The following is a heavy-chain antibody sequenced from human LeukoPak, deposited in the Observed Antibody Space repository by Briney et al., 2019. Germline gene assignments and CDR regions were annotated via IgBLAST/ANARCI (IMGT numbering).Heavy chain of an antibody. CDR1: GFTVSSNY. D-gene: IGHD5-12*01. CDR3: ARDNIVATTIDS. V-gene: IGHV3-66*01. J-gene: IGHJ4*02. CDR2: IYSGGST. Sequence: GGSLRLSCAASGFTVSSNYMSWVRQAPGKGLEWVSSIYSGGSTYYTDSVKGRFTISRDNSKNTLYLQMNSLRAEDTAVYYCARDNIVATTIDSWGQGTLVTVSS.